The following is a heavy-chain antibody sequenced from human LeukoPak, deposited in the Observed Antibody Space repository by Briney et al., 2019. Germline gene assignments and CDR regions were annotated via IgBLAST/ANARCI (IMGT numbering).Heavy chain of an antibody. CDR2: IRDSGEA. CDR1: GFRFSDYY. Sequence: GGSLRLSCAVSGFRFSDYYMSWVRQAPAKGLEWVGVIRDSGEAFYADLARGRFAISRDESESTLYLQMNTVRVEDTAVYICARDRAANQDWVEFDPWGQGTPVIVSS. J-gene: IGHJ5*02. D-gene: IGHD3/OR15-3a*01. V-gene: IGHV3-66*03. CDR3: ARDRAANQDWVEFDP.